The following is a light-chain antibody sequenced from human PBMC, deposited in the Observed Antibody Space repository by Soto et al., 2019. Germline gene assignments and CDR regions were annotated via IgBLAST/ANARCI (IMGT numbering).Light chain of an antibody. Sequence: EIXMTQSPATLSVSPGERATLFCRASQSVSTSLAWYQQKPGQAPRLLIYGASTRATGIPARFSGSGSGTEFTLTISSLQSEDFALYYCQQYNDWPPLTFGGGTKVEIK. CDR1: QSVSTS. CDR2: GAS. J-gene: IGKJ4*01. V-gene: IGKV3-15*01. CDR3: QQYNDWPPLT.